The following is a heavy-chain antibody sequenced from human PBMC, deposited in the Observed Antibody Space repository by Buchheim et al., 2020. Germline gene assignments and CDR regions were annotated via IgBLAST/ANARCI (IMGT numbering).Heavy chain of an antibody. CDR1: GFTFSSYW. CDR3: ARVPDGVDY. D-gene: IGHD3-16*01. CDR2: IKQDGSEK. Sequence: EVQLVESGGGLVQPGESLRLSCAASGFTFSSYWMSWVRQAPGKGLEWVANIKQDGSEKYYVDSVKGRFTISRDNDKISLYLQMHSLRVEDTALYYCARVPDGVDYWGQGTL. V-gene: IGHV3-7*03. J-gene: IGHJ4*02.